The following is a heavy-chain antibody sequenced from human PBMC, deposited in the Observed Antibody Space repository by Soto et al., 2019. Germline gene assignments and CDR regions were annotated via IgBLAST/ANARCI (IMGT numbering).Heavy chain of an antibody. D-gene: IGHD2-15*01. V-gene: IGHV3-30-3*01. CDR2: ISYDGSNK. J-gene: IGHJ4*02. CDR3: ARGAGVVVAATGRIDY. CDR1: GFTFSSYA. Sequence: QVQLVESGGGVVQPGRSLRLSCAASGFTFSSYAMHWVRQAPGKGLEWVAVISYDGSNKYYADSVKGRFTISRDNSKNTLYLQMNSLRDEDTAVYYCARGAGVVVAATGRIDYWGQGTLVTVSS.